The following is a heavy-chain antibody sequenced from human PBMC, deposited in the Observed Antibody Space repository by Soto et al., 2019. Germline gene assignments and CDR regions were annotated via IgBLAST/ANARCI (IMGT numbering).Heavy chain of an antibody. CDR3: ARGEYDSSGYYSFDS. Sequence: QVQLQESGPGLVKISETLSLTCNVSGGSMRTYYWSWIRQPPGKGLEWIGFVYYSGSTKFNPSLKSRATISVDTSENQFSLTLSSVTAADTAVYYCARGEYDSSGYYSFDSWGQGTLLAVSS. CDR2: VYYSGST. V-gene: IGHV4-59*01. CDR1: GGSMRTYY. J-gene: IGHJ4*02. D-gene: IGHD3-22*01.